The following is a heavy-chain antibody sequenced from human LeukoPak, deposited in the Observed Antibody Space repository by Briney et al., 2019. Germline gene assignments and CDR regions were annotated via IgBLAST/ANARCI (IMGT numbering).Heavy chain of an antibody. V-gene: IGHV3-33*01. Sequence: GGSLRLSCAASGFTFSTYGMHWVRQAPGKGLEWVVVIWYDGSNKYYADSVKGRFTISRDNSKNTLYLQMNSLRAEDTAVYYCASLRRDGSLDYWGQGTLVTVSS. J-gene: IGHJ4*02. CDR1: GFTFSTYG. D-gene: IGHD5-24*01. CDR3: ASLRRDGSLDY. CDR2: IWYDGSNK.